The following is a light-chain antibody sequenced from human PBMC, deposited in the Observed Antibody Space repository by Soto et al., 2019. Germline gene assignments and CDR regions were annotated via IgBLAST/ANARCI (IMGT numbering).Light chain of an antibody. CDR3: QQRSNWPPGLT. CDR2: DAS. V-gene: IGKV3-11*01. CDR1: QSVSSY. Sequence: EIVLTQSPATLSLSPGERATLSCRASQSVSSYLAWYQQKPGQAPRLLIYDASNWATGIPARFSGSGSGTDFTLTISSLGPEDFAVYSCQQRSNWPPGLTFGGGTKVEIK. J-gene: IGKJ4*01.